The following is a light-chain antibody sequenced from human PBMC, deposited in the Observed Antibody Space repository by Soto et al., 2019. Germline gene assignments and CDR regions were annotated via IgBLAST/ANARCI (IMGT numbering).Light chain of an antibody. CDR3: SSYTGSSINTVV. V-gene: IGLV2-14*01. CDR2: EVS. Sequence: QSALTQPASVSGSPGQSITISCTGTSSDVGKYNYVSWYQQHPAKAPKLMIFEVSNRPSGVSNRFSGPKSGNTASLTISGLQAEDEAEYYCSSYTGSSINTVVFGGGTKLTAL. CDR1: SSDVGKYNY. J-gene: IGLJ2*01.